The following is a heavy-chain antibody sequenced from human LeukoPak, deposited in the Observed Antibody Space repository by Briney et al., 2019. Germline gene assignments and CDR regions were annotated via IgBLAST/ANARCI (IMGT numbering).Heavy chain of an antibody. CDR2: IIPIFGAA. CDR1: GGTFSSYA. CDR3: ATPDGGSRTRTHFDY. Sequence: SVKVSCKASGGTFSSYAISWVRQAPGQGLEWMGGIIPIFGAANYAQKFQGRVTITADESTSTAYMELSSLRSEDTAVYYCATPDGGSRTRTHFDYWGRGTLVTVSS. V-gene: IGHV1-69*13. D-gene: IGHD1-26*01. J-gene: IGHJ4*02.